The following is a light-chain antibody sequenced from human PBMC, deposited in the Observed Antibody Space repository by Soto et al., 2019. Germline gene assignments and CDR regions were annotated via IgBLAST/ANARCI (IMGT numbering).Light chain of an antibody. CDR3: MQSTQLPPT. V-gene: IGKV2D-29*02. CDR2: EVS. Sequence: DVVMTQSPLSLPVTLGQPASISCRSSQSLVYSDGNTYLNWYLQKPGQSPQLLIYEVSTRVSGVPDRFSGSGSGTDFTLDISRVETDDVGIYYCMQSTQLPPTFGQGTRLEIK. CDR1: QSLVYSDGNTY. J-gene: IGKJ5*01.